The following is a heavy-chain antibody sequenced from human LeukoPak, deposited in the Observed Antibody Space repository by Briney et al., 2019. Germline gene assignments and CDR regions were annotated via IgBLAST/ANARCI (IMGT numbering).Heavy chain of an antibody. CDR1: GFTVSSNY. Sequence: QAGGSLRLSCAASGFTVSSNYMNWVRQAPGKGLEWVSTIYRDGSTYYADSVRGRFTISRDNSKNTLYLQMNSLRAEDTAVYYCAKDLWGSGINGMDVWGQGTTVTVSS. J-gene: IGHJ6*02. CDR2: IYRDGST. CDR3: AKDLWGSGINGMDV. V-gene: IGHV3-53*05. D-gene: IGHD3-10*01.